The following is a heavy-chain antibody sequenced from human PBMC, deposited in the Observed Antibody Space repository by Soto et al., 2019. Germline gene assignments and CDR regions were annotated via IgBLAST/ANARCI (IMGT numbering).Heavy chain of an antibody. J-gene: IGHJ6*02. D-gene: IGHD3-22*01. CDR2: IYYSGCT. Sequence: SETLSLTCTVSGGSISSGGYYWSWIRQHPGKGLEWIGYIYYSGCTYYNPSLKSRVTISVDTSKSQFSLKLSSVTAADTAVYYCARALALPPGYYYYSSGYPAYGMDVWGQGTTVTVSS. V-gene: IGHV4-31*03. CDR3: ARALALPPGYYYYSSGYPAYGMDV. CDR1: GGSISSGGYY.